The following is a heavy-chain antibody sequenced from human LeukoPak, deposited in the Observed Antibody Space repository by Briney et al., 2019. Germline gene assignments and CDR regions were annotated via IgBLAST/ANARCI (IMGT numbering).Heavy chain of an antibody. CDR2: ISGYNGNT. CDR3: AVHDLYSGGYHFDY. D-gene: IGHD5-12*01. J-gene: IGHJ4*02. Sequence: GASVKVSCEASGYTFTSYGISWLRQAPGQGLEWLGWISGYNGNTNYAQKFQGRVTMTTDTPTSTAYMDLRSLKSDDTAVYYCAVHDLYSGGYHFDYWGQGTLVTVSS. CDR1: GYTFTSYG. V-gene: IGHV1-18*01.